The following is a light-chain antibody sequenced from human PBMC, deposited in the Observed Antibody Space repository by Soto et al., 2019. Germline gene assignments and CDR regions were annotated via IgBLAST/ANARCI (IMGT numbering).Light chain of an antibody. Sequence: EIVLTHSPGTLSLSPWEIATLSCRASQSVSSYLAWYQQKPGQAPRLLIYDASNRATGIPARFSGSGSGTDFTLTISSLEPEDFAVYYCQQRSNWLFTFGGGTKVDIK. CDR3: QQRSNWLFT. V-gene: IGKV3-11*01. CDR2: DAS. CDR1: QSVSSY. J-gene: IGKJ4*01.